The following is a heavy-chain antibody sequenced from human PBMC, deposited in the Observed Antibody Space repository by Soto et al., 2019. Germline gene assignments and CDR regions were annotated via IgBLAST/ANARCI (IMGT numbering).Heavy chain of an antibody. V-gene: IGHV4-4*07. J-gene: IGHJ5*02. CDR2: IYTSGST. CDR1: GGSISSYY. Sequence: ETLSLTCTVSGGSISSYYWSWIRQPAGKGLEWIGRIYTSGSTNYNPSLKSRVTMSVDTSKNQFSLKLSSVTAADTAVYYCARGASYDSSGYPRGHNWFDPWGQGTLVTVSS. CDR3: ARGASYDSSGYPRGHNWFDP. D-gene: IGHD3-22*01.